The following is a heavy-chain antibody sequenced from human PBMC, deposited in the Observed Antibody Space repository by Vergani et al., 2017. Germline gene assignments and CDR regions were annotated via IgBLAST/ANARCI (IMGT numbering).Heavy chain of an antibody. Sequence: QVQLVESGGGLVKPGGSLRLSCAASGFTFSDYYMSWIRQAPGKGLEWVSSISSSSSYIYYADSVKGRFTISRDNAKNSLYLQMNSLRAEDTAVYYCARDSSRYYYYGMDVWGQGTTVTVSS. J-gene: IGHJ6*02. V-gene: IGHV3-11*06. CDR2: ISSSSSYI. CDR1: GFTFSDYY. CDR3: ARDSSRYYYYGMDV. D-gene: IGHD2-15*01.